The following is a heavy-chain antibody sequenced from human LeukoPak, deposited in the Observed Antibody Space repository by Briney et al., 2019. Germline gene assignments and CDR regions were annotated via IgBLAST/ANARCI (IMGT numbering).Heavy chain of an antibody. CDR1: GGTFNNYA. J-gene: IGHJ5*02. Sequence: ASVKVSCKASGGTFNNYAINWVRQAPGQGLEWMGGIIPIFVSSNYAQKFQGRVTITADESTTTAYMELSSLRSEDTAVYYCARVTHTELSTWFDPWGQGTLVTVSS. V-gene: IGHV1-69*13. CDR2: IIPIFVSS. D-gene: IGHD5-18*01. CDR3: ARVTHTELSTWFDP.